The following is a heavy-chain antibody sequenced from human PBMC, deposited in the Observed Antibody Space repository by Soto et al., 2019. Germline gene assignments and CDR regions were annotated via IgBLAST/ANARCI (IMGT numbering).Heavy chain of an antibody. J-gene: IGHJ5*02. CDR1: GYTFTSYY. Sequence: QVQLVQSGAEVKKPGASVKVSCKASGYTFTSYYMHWVRQAPGQGLEWMGIINPSGGSTSYAQKFQGRVTMTRDTATSTVYMELSSLRSEDTAVYYCAREGRDSSLGNWFDPWGQGTLVTVSS. CDR3: AREGRDSSLGNWFDP. CDR2: INPSGGST. D-gene: IGHD6-13*01. V-gene: IGHV1-46*01.